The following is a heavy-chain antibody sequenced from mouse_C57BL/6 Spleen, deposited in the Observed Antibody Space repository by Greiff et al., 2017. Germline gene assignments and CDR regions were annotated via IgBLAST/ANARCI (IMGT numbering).Heavy chain of an antibody. V-gene: IGHV1-78*01. D-gene: IGHD1-1*01. CDR1: GYTFTDHT. J-gene: IGHJ1*03. CDR2: IYPRDGST. Sequence: VQLQQSDAELVKPGASVKISCKVSGYTFTDHTIHWMKQRPEQGLEWIGYIYPRDGSTKYNEKFKGKATLTADKSSSTAYMQLNSLTSEDSAVYFCARASYYYGSNWYFDVWGTGTTVTVSS. CDR3: ARASYYYGSNWYFDV.